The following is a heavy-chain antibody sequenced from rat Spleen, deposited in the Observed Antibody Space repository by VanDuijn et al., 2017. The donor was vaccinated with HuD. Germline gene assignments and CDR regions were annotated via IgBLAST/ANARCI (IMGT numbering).Heavy chain of an antibody. CDR2: ISYSGST. V-gene: IGHV3-3*01. CDR1: GYSISSSYR. J-gene: IGHJ2*01. Sequence: EVQLQESGPGLVKPSQSLSLTCSLNGYSISSSYRWNWIRKFPGNKMEWMGYISYSGSTTYNPSLKSRISITRDTSKNQFFLQLNSVTTEDTATYYCAVAGYGYWGQGVMVTVSS. D-gene: IGHD4-3*01. CDR3: AVAGYGY.